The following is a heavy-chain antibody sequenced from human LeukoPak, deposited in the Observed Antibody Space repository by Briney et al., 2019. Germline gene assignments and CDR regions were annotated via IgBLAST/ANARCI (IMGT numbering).Heavy chain of an antibody. CDR2: IKQDGTEK. CDR1: GFTLSSYW. Sequence: GGSLRLSCAASGFTLSSYWMSWVRQAPGKGPEWVANIKQDGTEKFYVDSVKGRFTISRDNAKNSLYLQMNTLRAEDTAVYYCAREDPPNYGVYSFDYWGQGTLVTVSS. J-gene: IGHJ4*02. CDR3: AREDPPNYGVYSFDY. D-gene: IGHD4-17*01. V-gene: IGHV3-7*01.